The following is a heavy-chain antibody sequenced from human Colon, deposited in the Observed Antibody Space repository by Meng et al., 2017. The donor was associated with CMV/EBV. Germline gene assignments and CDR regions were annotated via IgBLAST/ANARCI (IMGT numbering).Heavy chain of an antibody. CDR1: GYTFTGYH. Sequence: ASVKVSCKASGYTFTGYHMHWVRQAPGQGLEWMGWINPKTGGTNYAQKFQGRVTMTRDTSISTAYMELSRLRSDDTAVYYCALRGSSGWYGADYWGQGTLVTVSS. J-gene: IGHJ4*02. CDR2: INPKTGGT. D-gene: IGHD6-19*01. CDR3: ALRGSSGWYGADY. V-gene: IGHV1-2*02.